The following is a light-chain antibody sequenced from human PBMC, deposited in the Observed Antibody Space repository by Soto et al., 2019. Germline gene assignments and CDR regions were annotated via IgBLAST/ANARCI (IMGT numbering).Light chain of an antibody. V-gene: IGLV1-44*01. CDR1: SSNIGSNA. CDR2: SHN. J-gene: IGLJ2*01. Sequence: QSALTQPPSASGTPGQRVTISCSGSSSNIGSNAANWYQHLPGTAPKVLIFSHNHRPSGVPDRFSGSKSGTSASLAISGLQSEDESVYYCATWDDSLNGVVFGGGTKLTVL. CDR3: ATWDDSLNGVV.